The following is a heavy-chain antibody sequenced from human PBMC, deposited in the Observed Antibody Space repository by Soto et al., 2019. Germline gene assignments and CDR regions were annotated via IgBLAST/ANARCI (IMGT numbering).Heavy chain of an antibody. D-gene: IGHD6-25*01. CDR2: IWYDGSNK. Sequence: PGGSLRLSCAASGFSFSSYGMHWVRQAPGKGLEWVAVIWYDGSNKYYADSVKGRFTISRDNSKNTLYLQMNSLRAEDTAVYYCARDDGIAAAYFDYGGQGTLVTGSS. CDR1: GFSFSSYG. J-gene: IGHJ4*02. CDR3: ARDDGIAAAYFDY. V-gene: IGHV3-33*01.